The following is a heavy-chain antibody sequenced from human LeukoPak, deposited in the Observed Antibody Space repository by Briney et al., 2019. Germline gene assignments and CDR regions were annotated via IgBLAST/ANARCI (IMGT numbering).Heavy chain of an antibody. V-gene: IGHV3-21*01. Sequence: PGGSLRLSCAASGFTFSSYSMNWVRQAPGSGLEWVSSISSSSSYIYYADSVKGRFTISRDNAKNSLYLQMNSLRAEDTAVYYCARDILSGEYEVYYFDYWGQGTLVTVSS. CDR2: ISSSSSYI. CDR3: ARDILSGEYEVYYFDY. J-gene: IGHJ4*02. D-gene: IGHD4-17*01. CDR1: GFTFSSYS.